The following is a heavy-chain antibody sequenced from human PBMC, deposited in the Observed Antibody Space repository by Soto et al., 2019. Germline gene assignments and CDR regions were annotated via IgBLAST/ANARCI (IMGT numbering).Heavy chain of an antibody. CDR2: ISSSGSTI. Sequence: GGSLRLSCAASGFTFSDYYMSWIRQAPGKGLEWVSYISSSGSTIYYADSVKGRFTISRDNAKNSLYLQMNSLRAEDTAVYYCARDRLAYSPFGDYYYYGMDVWGQGTTVTVSS. J-gene: IGHJ6*02. D-gene: IGHD3-16*01. V-gene: IGHV3-11*01. CDR1: GFTFSDYY. CDR3: ARDRLAYSPFGDYYYYGMDV.